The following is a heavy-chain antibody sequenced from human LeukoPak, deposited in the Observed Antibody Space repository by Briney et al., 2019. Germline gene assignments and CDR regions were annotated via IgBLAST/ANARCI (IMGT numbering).Heavy chain of an antibody. Sequence: QSGGSLRLSCAASGFTFSSYAMSWVRQAPGKGLEWVSAISGSGGSTYYADSVKGRFTISRDNSKNTLYLQMNSLRAEDTAVYYCAKDITMVRGGYFDYWGQGTLVTVSS. CDR1: GFTFSSYA. V-gene: IGHV3-23*01. J-gene: IGHJ4*02. D-gene: IGHD3-10*01. CDR2: ISGSGGST. CDR3: AKDITMVRGGYFDY.